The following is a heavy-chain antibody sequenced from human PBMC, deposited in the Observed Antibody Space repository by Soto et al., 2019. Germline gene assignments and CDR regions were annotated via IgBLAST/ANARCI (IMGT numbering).Heavy chain of an antibody. CDR1: GYTFTSYD. D-gene: IGHD5-18*01. J-gene: IGHJ5*02. V-gene: IGHV1-8*01. CDR3: ARGPLEAMVSWFDP. CDR2: MNPNSGNT. Sequence: ASVKVSCKASGYTFTSYDISWVRQATGQGLEWMGWMNPNSGNTGYAQKFQGRVTMTRNTSISTAYMELSSLRSEDTAVYYCARGPLEAMVSWFDPWGQGTLVTVSS.